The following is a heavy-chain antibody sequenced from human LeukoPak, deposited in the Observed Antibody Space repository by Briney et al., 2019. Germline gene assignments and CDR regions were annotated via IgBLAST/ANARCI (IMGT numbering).Heavy chain of an antibody. J-gene: IGHJ4*02. CDR2: INAYNGNT. CDR1: GYTFTSYG. CDR3: AREHRWLQSLYYFDY. Sequence: ASVKVSCKASGYTFTSYGISWVRQAPGQGLEWMGWINAYNGNTNYAQKLQGRVTMTTDTSTSTAYMELKSLRSDDTAMYYCAREHRWLQSLYYFDYWGQGTLVTVSS. D-gene: IGHD5-24*01. V-gene: IGHV1-18*01.